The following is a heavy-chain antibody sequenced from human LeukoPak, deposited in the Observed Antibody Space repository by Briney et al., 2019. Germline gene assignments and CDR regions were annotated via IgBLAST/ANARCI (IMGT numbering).Heavy chain of an antibody. V-gene: IGHV4-34*01. J-gene: IGHJ4*02. CDR3: ARGPRLYYYDSSGYYYY. CDR2: INHSGST. Sequence: KPSETLSLTCAVYGGSFSGYYRSWIRQPPGEGLEWIGEINHSGSTNYNPSLKSRVTISVDTSKNQFSLKLSSVTAADTAVYFCARGPRLYYYDSSGYYYYWGQGTLVTVSS. CDR1: GGSFSGYY. D-gene: IGHD3-22*01.